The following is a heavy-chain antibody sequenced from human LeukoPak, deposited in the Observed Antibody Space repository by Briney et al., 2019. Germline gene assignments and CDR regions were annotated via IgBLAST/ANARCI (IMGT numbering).Heavy chain of an antibody. CDR2: ISGSGGST. V-gene: IGHV3-23*01. Sequence: GGALRLSCAASGFTFSSYAMSWVRQAPGKGLEWVSVISGSGGSTYYADSVKGRFTISRDNSKHTLYLQMNSLRAEDTAVYYCAKAWTPSSSNAFDIWGQGTMVTVSS. J-gene: IGHJ3*02. CDR3: AKAWTPSSSNAFDI. CDR1: GFTFSSYA. D-gene: IGHD6-6*01.